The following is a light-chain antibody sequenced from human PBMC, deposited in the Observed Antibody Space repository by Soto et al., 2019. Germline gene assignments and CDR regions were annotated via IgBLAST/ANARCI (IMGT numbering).Light chain of an antibody. CDR3: QQYSVWPLT. J-gene: IGKJ4*01. V-gene: IGKV3D-15*01. CDR2: DAS. Sequence: EIVMTQSPPTLSVSPGERATLSCRAPQSVGSKLAWYQQRPGQAPRLLIYDASNRATGIPARFSGSGSEAEFALTISTLQSEDFAVYYCQQYSVWPLTFGGGTKVDIK. CDR1: QSVGSK.